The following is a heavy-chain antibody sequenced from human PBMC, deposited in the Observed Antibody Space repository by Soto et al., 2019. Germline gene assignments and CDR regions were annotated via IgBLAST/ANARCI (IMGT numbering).Heavy chain of an antibody. V-gene: IGHV1-69*12. CDR1: GGTFSRYA. CDR2: ITPMFGTA. Sequence: QVQLVQSGAEVKKPGSSVKVSCKASGGTFSRYAISWVRQAPRQGLEWMGGITPMFGTANYAQKFQGRVTITADESTSTVHMELRRLRSEDSAVYYCAQTRDSAVAGPGRFDLWGRGTLVIVSS. D-gene: IGHD6-19*01. J-gene: IGHJ2*01. CDR3: AQTRDSAVAGPGRFDL.